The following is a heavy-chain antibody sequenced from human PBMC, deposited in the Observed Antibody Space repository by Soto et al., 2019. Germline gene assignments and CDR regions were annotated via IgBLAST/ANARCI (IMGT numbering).Heavy chain of an antibody. Sequence: QVQLVESGGGVVQPGRSLRLSCAASGFTFSSYGMHWVRQAPGKGLEWVAVISYDGSNKYYADSVKGRFTISRDNSKNTLYLQMNSLRAEHTAVYHCAKGSQGSEGSSGGSPQFDYWGQGTLVTVSS. J-gene: IGHJ4*02. CDR1: GFTFSSYG. CDR3: AKGSQGSEGSSGGSPQFDY. V-gene: IGHV3-30*18. CDR2: ISYDGSNK. D-gene: IGHD2-15*01.